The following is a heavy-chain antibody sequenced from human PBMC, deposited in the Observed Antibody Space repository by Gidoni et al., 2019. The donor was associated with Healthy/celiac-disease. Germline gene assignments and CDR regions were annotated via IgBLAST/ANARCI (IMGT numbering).Heavy chain of an antibody. CDR2: ISWNSGSI. CDR3: AKALSDENHFDY. CDR1: GFTFDDYA. Sequence: EVQLVESGGGLVQPGRSLRLSCAASGFTFDDYAMHWVRQAPGKGLEWVSGISWNSGSIGYADSVKGRFTISRDNAKNSLYLQMNSLRAEDTALYYCAKALSDENHFDYWGQGTLVTVSS. V-gene: IGHV3-9*01. J-gene: IGHJ4*02.